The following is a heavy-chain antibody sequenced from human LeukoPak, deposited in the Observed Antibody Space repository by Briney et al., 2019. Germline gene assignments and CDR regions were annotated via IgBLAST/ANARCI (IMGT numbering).Heavy chain of an antibody. V-gene: IGHV3-30*18. Sequence: PGGSLRLSCAASGFTFSRYGMHWVRQAPGKGLEWVAVISYDGSNKYYADTVKGRFTISRDNSKNTLYLQMNSLRAEDTAVYYCAKSPRLRIYYMDVWGKGTTVTISS. J-gene: IGHJ6*03. D-gene: IGHD4-17*01. CDR1: GFTFSRYG. CDR2: ISYDGSNK. CDR3: AKSPRLRIYYMDV.